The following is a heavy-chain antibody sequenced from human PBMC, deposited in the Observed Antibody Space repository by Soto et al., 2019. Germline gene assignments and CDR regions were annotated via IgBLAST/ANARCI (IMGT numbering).Heavy chain of an antibody. CDR1: GGSISSGSYY. CDR2: IYYTGST. CDR3: GRFRAGYFDP. V-gene: IGHV4-30-4*01. J-gene: IGHJ5*02. D-gene: IGHD3-22*01. Sequence: PSETLSLTCTVSGGSISSGSYYWSWIRQPPGKGLEWIGYIYYTGSTYYNPSLKSRVSISLDTSKKQVSLKLTSVTAADTAVYFCGRFRAGYFDPWGQGILVTSPQ.